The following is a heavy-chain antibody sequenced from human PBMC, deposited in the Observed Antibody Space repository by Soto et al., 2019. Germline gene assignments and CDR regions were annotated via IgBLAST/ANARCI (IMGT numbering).Heavy chain of an antibody. V-gene: IGHV3-30*18. CDR2: ISYDGSNK. J-gene: IGHJ4*02. Sequence: QVQLVESGRGVVQPGRSLRLSCAASGFTFSNSGMHWVRQAPGKGLEWVAVISYDGSNKYYADSVKGRFTISRDNSKNTLYLQMNSLRAEDTAVYYCAKSGSYSLDYWGQGTLVTVSS. D-gene: IGHD1-26*01. CDR1: GFTFSNSG. CDR3: AKSGSYSLDY.